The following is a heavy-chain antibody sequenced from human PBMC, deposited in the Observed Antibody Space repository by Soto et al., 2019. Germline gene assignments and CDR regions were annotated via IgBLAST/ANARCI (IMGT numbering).Heavy chain of an antibody. CDR1: GGTSSSYA. CDR3: ARARYPPEYSSSLNYFDY. D-gene: IGHD6-6*01. Sequence: SVKVSCKSSGGTSSSYAISLVRQAPGQGLGWMGGIIPIFGTANYAQKFQGRVTITADESTSTAYMELRSLRSEDTAVYYCARARYPPEYSSSLNYFDYWGQGTLVTVSS. J-gene: IGHJ4*02. CDR2: IIPIFGTA. V-gene: IGHV1-69*13.